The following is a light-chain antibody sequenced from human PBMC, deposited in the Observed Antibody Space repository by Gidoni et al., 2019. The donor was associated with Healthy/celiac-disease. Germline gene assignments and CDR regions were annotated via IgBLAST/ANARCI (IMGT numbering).Light chain of an antibody. CDR3: QQYGSSPLT. V-gene: IGKV3-20*01. CDR1: QSVSSSY. Sequence: EIVFTQSPGTLSLSPGERATLSCRASQSVSSSYLAWYQQKPGQAPRLLIYGASSRATGIPDRFSGSGSGTDFTLTISRLEPEDCAVYYCQQYGSSPLTFXGXTKVEIK. CDR2: GAS. J-gene: IGKJ4*01.